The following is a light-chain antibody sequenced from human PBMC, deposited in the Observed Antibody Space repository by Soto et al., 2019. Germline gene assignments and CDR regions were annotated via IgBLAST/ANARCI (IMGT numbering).Light chain of an antibody. CDR3: AAWDDSLSGYVV. CDR1: SSNIGSNS. Sequence: QSVLTQPPSASGTPGQRVTISCSGSSSNIGSNSVYWYQQLPGTAPKLLIYRNNQRPSGVPDRFSGSKSGTSASLAISGLRSEDEADYYCAAWDDSLSGYVVFGGGTKVTVL. CDR2: RNN. J-gene: IGLJ2*01. V-gene: IGLV1-47*01.